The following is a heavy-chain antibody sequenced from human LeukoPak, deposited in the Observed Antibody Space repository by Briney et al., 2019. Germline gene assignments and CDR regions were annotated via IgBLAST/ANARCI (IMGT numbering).Heavy chain of an antibody. CDR1: GGSISSYY. D-gene: IGHD3-10*01. CDR2: TYYSGST. J-gene: IGHJ3*02. V-gene: IGHV4-59*01. Sequence: SETLSLTCTVSGGSISSYYWSWIRQPPGKGLEWIGYTYYSGSTNYNPSLKSRVTISVDTSKNQFSLKLSSVTAADTAVYYCARVEPLLAYYYGSRSFDIWGQGTMVTVSS. CDR3: ARVEPLLAYYYGSRSFDI.